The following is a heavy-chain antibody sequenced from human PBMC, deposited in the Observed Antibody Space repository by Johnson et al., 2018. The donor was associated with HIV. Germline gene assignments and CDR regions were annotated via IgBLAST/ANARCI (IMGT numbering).Heavy chain of an antibody. CDR2: INWNSASI. V-gene: IGHV3-9*01. D-gene: IGHD3-3*01. J-gene: IGHJ3*02. CDR1: GFSFDDYA. CDR3: ARDTDDFWSGEGAFDI. Sequence: VQLVESGGGLVQPGRSLRLSCAASGFSFDDYAMHWVRQTPGKALEWVSGINWNSASIAYADSVKGRFTISRDNSRNTLNLQMNNLRAEDTGVYYCARDTDDFWSGEGAFDIWGQGTMVTVSS.